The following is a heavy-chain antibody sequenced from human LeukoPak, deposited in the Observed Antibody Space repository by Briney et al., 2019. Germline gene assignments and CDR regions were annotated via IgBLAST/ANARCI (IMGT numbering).Heavy chain of an antibody. Sequence: GGSLRLSCAASGFTVSGNYMSWVRQAPGKGLEWVALIRSSAYSGATEYAASVKGRFTISRDDSSSVAYLQMNSLRTEDTAVYYCTRDYYYDSSGYYSVGVFDIWGQGTTVIVSS. CDR2: IRSSAYSGAT. V-gene: IGHV3-71*01. J-gene: IGHJ3*02. CDR3: TRDYYYDSSGYYSVGVFDI. CDR1: GFTVSGNY. D-gene: IGHD3-22*01.